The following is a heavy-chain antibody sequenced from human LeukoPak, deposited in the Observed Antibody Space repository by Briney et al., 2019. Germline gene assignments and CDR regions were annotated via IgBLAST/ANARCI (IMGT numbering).Heavy chain of an antibody. J-gene: IGHJ4*02. CDR2: IKQDGSEK. CDR1: GFTFSSYW. Sequence: PGGSLRLSCAASGFTFSSYWMSWVRQAPGKGLEWVANIKQDGSEKYYVDSVKGRFTISRDNAKNSLYLQMNSLRAEDTAVYYCARDPDFWSGYYNFDYWGQGTLVTVSS. CDR3: ARDPDFWSGYYNFDY. D-gene: IGHD3-3*01. V-gene: IGHV3-7*01.